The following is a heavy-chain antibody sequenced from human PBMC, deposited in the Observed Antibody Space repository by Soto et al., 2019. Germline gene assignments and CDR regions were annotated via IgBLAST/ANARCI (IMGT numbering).Heavy chain of an antibody. D-gene: IGHD5-12*01. CDR2: ISGSDGST. CDR3: AKDVSKDSGYKFAY. J-gene: IGHJ4*02. Sequence: GGSLRLSCAASGITFSSNAMSWVRQAPGKGLEWVSTISGSDGSTYYADSVKGRFTISRDNSKNTVYLQMNSLRAEDTAVYYCAKDVSKDSGYKFAYWGQGTLVTVSS. CDR1: GITFSSNA. V-gene: IGHV3-23*01.